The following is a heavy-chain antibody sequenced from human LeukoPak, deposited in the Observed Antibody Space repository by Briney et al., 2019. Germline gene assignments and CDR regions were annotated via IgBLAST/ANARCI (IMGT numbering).Heavy chain of an antibody. CDR3: ARGGETIVVVPAAIENNWFDP. CDR2: IYSSGST. Sequence: PSETLSLTCTVSGGSISSGDYYWSWIRQPPGKGLEWIGYIYSSGSTYYNPSLKIRITISVDTSKNQFSLKLSSVTAADTAVYYCARGGETIVVVPAAIENNWFDPWGQGTLVTVSS. J-gene: IGHJ5*02. V-gene: IGHV4-30-4*08. CDR1: GGSISSGDYY. D-gene: IGHD2-2*01.